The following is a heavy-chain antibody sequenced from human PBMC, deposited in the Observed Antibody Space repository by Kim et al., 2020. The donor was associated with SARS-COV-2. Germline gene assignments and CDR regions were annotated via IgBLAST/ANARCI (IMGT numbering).Heavy chain of an antibody. J-gene: IGHJ6*02. Sequence: GGSLRLSCAASGFTVSSNYMSWVRQAPGKGLEWVSVIYSGGSTYYADSVKGRFTISRDNSKNTLYLQMNSLRAEDTAVYYCAREQLILTGYRYYGMDVWGQGTTVTVSS. V-gene: IGHV3-53*01. D-gene: IGHD3-9*01. CDR2: IYSGGST. CDR1: GFTVSSNY. CDR3: AREQLILTGYRYYGMDV.